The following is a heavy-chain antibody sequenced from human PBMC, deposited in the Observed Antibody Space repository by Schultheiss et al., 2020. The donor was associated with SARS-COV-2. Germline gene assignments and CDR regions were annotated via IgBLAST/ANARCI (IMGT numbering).Heavy chain of an antibody. J-gene: IGHJ6*02. CDR1: GDSVSSNSAA. CDR3: ARGPPRVVWNDRTYYYYGMDV. Sequence: SETLSLTCAISGDSVSSNSAAWNWIRQSPSRGLEWLGRTYYRSKWYNDYAVSVKSRITINPDTSKNQFSLQLNSVTPEDTAVYYCARGPPRVVWNDRTYYYYGMDVWGQGTTVTVSS. V-gene: IGHV6-1*01. D-gene: IGHD1-1*01. CDR2: TYYRSKWYN.